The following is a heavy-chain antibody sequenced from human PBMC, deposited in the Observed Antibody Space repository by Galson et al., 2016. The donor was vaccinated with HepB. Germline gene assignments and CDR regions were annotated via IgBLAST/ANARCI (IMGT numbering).Heavy chain of an antibody. CDR2: SRYSGTI. CDR3: VKGTGKSGYAYKRSYYYTMDV. Sequence: SLRLSCAVSGFSLSNYEMNWVRQAPGKGLEWLSYSRYSGTIYYADSVKGRFTISRDNAENSLHLQMNNLRADDTGVYYCVKGTGKSGYAYKRSYYYTMDVWGRGTTVIVSS. D-gene: IGHD5-12*01. V-gene: IGHV3-48*03. CDR1: GFSLSNYE. J-gene: IGHJ6*02.